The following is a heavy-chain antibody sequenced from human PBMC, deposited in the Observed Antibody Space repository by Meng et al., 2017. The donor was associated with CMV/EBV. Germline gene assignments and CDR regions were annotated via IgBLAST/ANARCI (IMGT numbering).Heavy chain of an antibody. V-gene: IGHV3-21*01. CDR1: GFTFSSYS. D-gene: IGHD6-13*01. CDR2: ISSSSSYI. Sequence: GGSLRLSCAASGFTFSSYSMNWVRQAPGKGLEWVSSISSSSSYIYYADSVKGRFTISRDNAKNSLYLQMNSLRAEDTAVYYCARVRGSSWYDEVDYYYYYGMDVWGQGTMVTVSS. J-gene: IGHJ6*02. CDR3: ARVRGSSWYDEVDYYYYYGMDV.